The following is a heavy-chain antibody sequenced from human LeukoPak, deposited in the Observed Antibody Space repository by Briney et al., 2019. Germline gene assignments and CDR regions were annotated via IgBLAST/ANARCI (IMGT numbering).Heavy chain of an antibody. J-gene: IGHJ4*02. CDR1: GFTFSIYA. CDR3: AKEQSAAAGRMPYFDY. CDR2: ISGSGGST. V-gene: IGHV3-23*01. Sequence: GGSLRLSCAASGFTFSIYAMSWVRQAPGKGLEWVSAISGSGGSTYYADSVKGRFTISRDNSKNTLYLQMNSLRAEDTAVYYCAKEQSAAAGRMPYFDYWGQGTLVTVSS. D-gene: IGHD6-13*01.